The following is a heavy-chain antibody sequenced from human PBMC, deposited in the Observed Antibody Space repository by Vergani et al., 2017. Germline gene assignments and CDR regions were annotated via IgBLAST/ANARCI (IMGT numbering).Heavy chain of an antibody. CDR1: GFTFSSYG. D-gene: IGHD1-14*01. CDR3: ARDVNPKYYYYMDV. J-gene: IGHJ6*03. CDR2: IWYDGSNK. Sequence: QVQLVESGGGVVQPGGSLRLSCAASGFTFSSYGMHWVRLAPGKGLEWVAVIWYDGSNKYYADSVKGRFTISRGNSKNTLYLQMNSLSAEDTAVYYCARDVNPKYYYYMDVWGKGTTVTVSS. V-gene: IGHV3-33*01.